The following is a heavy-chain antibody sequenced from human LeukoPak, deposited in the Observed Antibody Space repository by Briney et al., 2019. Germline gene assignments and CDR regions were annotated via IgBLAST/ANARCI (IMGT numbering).Heavy chain of an antibody. CDR3: TRDCSGGNCNFDY. D-gene: IGHD2-15*01. J-gene: IGHJ4*02. CDR1: GFTFSSYS. V-gene: IGHV3-21*01. Sequence: RGSLRLSCAAFGFTFSSYSMNWVRQAPGKGLEWVSSISSSSSYIYYADSVKGRFTISRDNAKNSLYLQMNSLRAEDTAVYYCTRDCSGGNCNFDYWGLGTLVTVSS. CDR2: ISSSSSYI.